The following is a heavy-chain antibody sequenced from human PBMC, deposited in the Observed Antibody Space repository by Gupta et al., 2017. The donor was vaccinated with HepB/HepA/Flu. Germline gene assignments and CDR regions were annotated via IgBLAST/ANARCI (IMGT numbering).Heavy chain of an antibody. CDR1: GFTFSAYG. V-gene: IGHV3-33*01. D-gene: IGHD1-1*01. Sequence: QVQLVESGGGGVPTGGSLSLSCVASGFTFSAYGMHWVRLVPGKVLGWLTVIMNDGGHQSYAVSVTGQFTVSRDNSKITLYLQMNSLRCEDTTVYYCARDDDTYPNLFDLWGQGTVVAVSS. CDR3: ARDDDTYPNLFDL. CDR2: IMNDGGHQ. J-gene: IGHJ3*01.